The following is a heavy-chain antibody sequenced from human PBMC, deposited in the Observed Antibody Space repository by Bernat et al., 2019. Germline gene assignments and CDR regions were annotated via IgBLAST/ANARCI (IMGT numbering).Heavy chain of an antibody. CDR2: ISPNSGVT. J-gene: IGHJ4*02. Sequence: QVQMVQSGAEVKETGASVKVSCKAFGYTFTIYNFHWVRQAPGQGLEWMGWISPNSGVTNYAQKFQGRVTMTRDTSISTIYMELHGLTSDDTALYYCTRGWGTAHIDYWGRGTLVTVSS. CDR1: GYTFTIYN. V-gene: IGHV1-2*02. CDR3: TRGWGTAHIDY. D-gene: IGHD1-14*01.